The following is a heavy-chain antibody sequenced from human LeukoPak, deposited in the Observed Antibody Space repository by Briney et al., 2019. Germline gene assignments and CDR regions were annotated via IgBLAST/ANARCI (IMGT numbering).Heavy chain of an antibody. J-gene: IGHJ6*02. D-gene: IGHD5-18*01. CDR2: ISAYNGYT. CDR1: GYTFTSYG. V-gene: IGHV1-18*01. CDR3: ARVDTAMVTDFYYYYGMDV. Sequence: ASVKVSCKASGYTFTSYGISWVRQAPGQGLEWMGWISAYNGYTNYAQKLQGRVTMTTDTSTSTAYMELRSLRSDDTAVYYCARVDTAMVTDFYYYYGMDVWAKGPRSPSP.